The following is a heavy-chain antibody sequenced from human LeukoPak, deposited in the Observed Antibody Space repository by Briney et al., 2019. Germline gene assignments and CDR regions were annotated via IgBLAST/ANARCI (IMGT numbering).Heavy chain of an antibody. V-gene: IGHV3-30*04. CDR1: GFTFSTYA. CDR3: AKAPRYCSSTSCYFFSAYYYYMDV. CDR2: ISYDGSNR. D-gene: IGHD2-2*01. J-gene: IGHJ6*03. Sequence: GRSLRLSCAASGFTFSTYAMHWVRQAPGKGLEWVAVISYDGSNRYYADSVKGRFTISRDNSKNTLYLQMNSLRAEDTAVYYCAKAPRYCSSTSCYFFSAYYYYMDVWGKGTTVTISS.